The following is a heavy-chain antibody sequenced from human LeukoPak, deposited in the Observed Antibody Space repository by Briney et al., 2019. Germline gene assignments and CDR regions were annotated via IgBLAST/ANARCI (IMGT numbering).Heavy chain of an antibody. CDR1: GYTFISYG. J-gene: IGHJ5*02. CDR3: ARVGSQYDFWSGYYWFDP. CDR2: ISAYNGNT. Sequence: ASVKVSCKASGYTFISYGISWVRQAPGQGLEWMGWISAYNGNTNYAQKLQGRVTMTTDTSTSTAYMELRSLRSDDTAVYYCARVGSQYDFWSGYYWFDPWGQGTLVTVSS. D-gene: IGHD3-3*01. V-gene: IGHV1-18*01.